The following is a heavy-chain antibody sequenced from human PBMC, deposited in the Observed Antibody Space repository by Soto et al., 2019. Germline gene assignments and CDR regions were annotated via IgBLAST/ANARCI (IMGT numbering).Heavy chain of an antibody. V-gene: IGHV3-30*18. CDR1: GFTFSNYG. J-gene: IGHJ5*02. CDR2: ISYDGSHQ. Sequence: GGSLSLFCAASGFTFSNYGMHWVRHTPGKGLEWVAVISYDGSHQFYTDSVKGRFTISRDNSKNTLYLQMNSLKTEDTAMYYCAKDPKCCTIGSHFLDNWFDPWGQGTLVTVSS. CDR3: AKDPKCCTIGSHFLDNWFDP. D-gene: IGHD2-8*01.